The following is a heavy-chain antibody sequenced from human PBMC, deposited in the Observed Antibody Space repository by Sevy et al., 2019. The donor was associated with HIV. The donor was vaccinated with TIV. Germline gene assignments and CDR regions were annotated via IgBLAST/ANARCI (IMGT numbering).Heavy chain of an antibody. V-gene: IGHV3-21*01. CDR2: ISSSRSYI. Sequence: GGSLRLSCAASGFTFSSYSMNRVRQAPRKGLEWVSSISSSRSYIYYADSVKGRFTISRDNAKNSLYLQMNSLRAEDTAVYYCAREGGGYYYDSSGYDDAFDIWGQGTMVTVSS. CDR1: GFTFSSYS. CDR3: AREGGGYYYDSSGYDDAFDI. D-gene: IGHD3-22*01. J-gene: IGHJ3*02.